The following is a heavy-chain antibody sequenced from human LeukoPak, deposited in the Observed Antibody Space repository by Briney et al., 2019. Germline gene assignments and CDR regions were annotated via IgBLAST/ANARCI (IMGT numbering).Heavy chain of an antibody. CDR3: ARRDDNSAYDY. CDR1: GFTFSYYI. V-gene: IGHV3-64D*09. D-gene: IGHD5-24*01. CDR2: ITGNGDIP. Sequence: GGSLILSCSASGFTFSYYIMHWVRQAPGKGLETVSAITGNGDIPYCGDSVKGRFTISRDNSKNTLYLQMSSLRTEDTAMYYCARRDDNSAYDYWGQGTLVTVSS. J-gene: IGHJ4*02.